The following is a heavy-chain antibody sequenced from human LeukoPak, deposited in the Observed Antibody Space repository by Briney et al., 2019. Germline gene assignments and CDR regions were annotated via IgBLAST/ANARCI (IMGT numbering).Heavy chain of an antibody. CDR1: GYTFTGYY. CDR2: INPNSGGT. V-gene: IGHV1-2*02. CDR3: ARDYYDNSGYYGY. Sequence: ASVKVSCKASGYTFTGYYVHWVRQAPGQGLEWMGWINPNSGGTNYAQKFQGRVTMTRDTSISTAYMELSRLRSDDTAVYYCARDYYDNSGYYGYWGQGTLVTVSS. D-gene: IGHD3-22*01. J-gene: IGHJ4*02.